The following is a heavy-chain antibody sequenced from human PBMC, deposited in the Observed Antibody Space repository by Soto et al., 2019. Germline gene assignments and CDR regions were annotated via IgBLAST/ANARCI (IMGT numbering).Heavy chain of an antibody. CDR1: GYTFTSYF. V-gene: IGHV1-46*03. CDR3: SRAVARYDAFDI. CDR2: LNPNGGST. J-gene: IGHJ3*02. D-gene: IGHD6-19*01. Sequence: ASVKVSCKASGYTFTSYFMHWVRQAPGQGLEWMGILNPNGGSTTYAQKFQGRVTMTRDTSTSTVYMELSSLRFEDTAVYYCSRAVARYDAFDIWGQGTMVTVSS.